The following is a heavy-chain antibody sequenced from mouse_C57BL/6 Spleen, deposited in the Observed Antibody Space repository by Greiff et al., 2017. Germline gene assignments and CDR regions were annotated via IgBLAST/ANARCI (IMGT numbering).Heavy chain of an antibody. CDR2: IHPNSGST. Sequence: QVQLQQPGAELVKPGASVKLSCKASGYTFTSYWMHWVKQRPGQGLEWIGMIHPNSGSTNYNEKFKSKATLTVDKSSSTAYMQLSSLTSEDSAVYYCARSRELGWYFEVWGTGTTVTVAS. CDR3: ARSRELGWYFEV. CDR1: GYTFTSYW. V-gene: IGHV1-64*01. J-gene: IGHJ1*03.